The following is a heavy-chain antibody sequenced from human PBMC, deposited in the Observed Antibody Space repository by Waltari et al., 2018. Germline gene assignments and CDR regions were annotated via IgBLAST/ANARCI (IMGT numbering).Heavy chain of an antibody. CDR3: EVSSSSFGNY. CDR1: DSTFSNYA. D-gene: IGHD6-6*01. CDR2: ISGSGDSV. V-gene: IGHV3-23*01. Sequence: EVNLWNSGGAWLQRGGSRRLSGAPPDSTFSNYAMDWVRQAPGEGLEWVSSISGSGDSVDSADSVKGRFTTSRDNSKNIMYLQMNSLRVEDTALYYCEVSSSSFGNYWGQGALVTVSS. J-gene: IGHJ4*02.